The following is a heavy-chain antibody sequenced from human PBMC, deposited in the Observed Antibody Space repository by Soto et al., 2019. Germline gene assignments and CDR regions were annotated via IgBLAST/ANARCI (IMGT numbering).Heavy chain of an antibody. D-gene: IGHD4-4*01. CDR1: GGSISSSSYY. J-gene: IGHJ6*02. Sequence: SETLSLTCTVSGGSISSSSYYWGGIRQPPGKGLEWIGSIYYSGSTYYNPSLKSRVTISVDTSKNQFSLKLSSVTAADTAVYYCARRAYSNYYYYYGMDVWGQGTTVTVSS. CDR2: IYYSGST. V-gene: IGHV4-39*01. CDR3: ARRAYSNYYYYYGMDV.